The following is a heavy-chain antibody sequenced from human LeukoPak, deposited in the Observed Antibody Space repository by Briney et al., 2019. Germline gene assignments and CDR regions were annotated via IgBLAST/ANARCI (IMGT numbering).Heavy chain of an antibody. CDR1: GGSFNDYY. J-gene: IGHJ3*02. D-gene: IGHD5-18*01. V-gene: IGHV4-34*01. CDR2: INDSGSP. CDR3: ARGTLRIQLWFPDAFDI. Sequence: PSETLSLTCAVYGGSFNDYYWSWIRQSPGKGLEWIGEINDSGSPKYNPSLKSRVTISIDTSKKQFSLRLTSVTAADTAVYFCARGTLRIQLWFPDAFDIWGQGTIVTVSS.